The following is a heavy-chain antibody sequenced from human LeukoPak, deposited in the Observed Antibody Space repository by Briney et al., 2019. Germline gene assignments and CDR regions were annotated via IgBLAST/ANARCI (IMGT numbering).Heavy chain of an antibody. D-gene: IGHD2/OR15-2a*01. CDR1: GGSISSSNW. CDR3: ARLTPTTLSLHYYYMDV. Sequence: PSETLSLTCAVSGGSISSSNWWSWVRQPPGKGLEWIGRIFHTGTTDYKTSLKGRVTIPVDKSKNQFSLKLTSVTAADTAVYYCARLTPTTLSLHYYYMDVWGKGTTVTVSS. CDR2: IFHTGTT. V-gene: IGHV4-4*02. J-gene: IGHJ6*03.